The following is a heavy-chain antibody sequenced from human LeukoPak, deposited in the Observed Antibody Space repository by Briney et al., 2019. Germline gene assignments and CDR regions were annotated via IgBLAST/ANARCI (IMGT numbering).Heavy chain of an antibody. V-gene: IGHV3-23*05. Sequence: GGSLRLSCAASGFTFSSSDMSWVRQAPGSGLEWVSSIRHSDSNTYYADSVMGRFTISRDNSKNTLYLQMNSLRAEDTAVYYCAKDLSRGFDYWGQGTLVTVSS. CDR3: AKDLSRGFDY. J-gene: IGHJ4*02. CDR2: IRHSDSNT. D-gene: IGHD2-2*01. CDR1: GFTFSSSD.